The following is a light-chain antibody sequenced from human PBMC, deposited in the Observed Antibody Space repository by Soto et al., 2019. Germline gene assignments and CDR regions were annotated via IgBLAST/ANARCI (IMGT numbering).Light chain of an antibody. CDR3: SSYTSSSTVV. J-gene: IGLJ2*01. V-gene: IGLV2-11*01. Sequence: QSVLTQPRSVSGSPGQSVTISCTGTSSDVGGYNYVSWYQQHPGKAPKLMSYDVSKRPSGVPDRFSGSKSGNTASLTISGLQAEDEADYYCSSYTSSSTVVFGGGTKVTVL. CDR1: SSDVGGYNY. CDR2: DVS.